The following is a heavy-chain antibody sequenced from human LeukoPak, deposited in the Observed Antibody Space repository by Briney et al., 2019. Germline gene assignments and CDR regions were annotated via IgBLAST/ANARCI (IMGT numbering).Heavy chain of an antibody. CDR3: ARTTVAVAGTKLDY. Sequence: TPSLTCAVSDGSISTGGYSWSWIRQPTGKGLEWIGYIYHSGSTYYNPSLKSRVTISVDRSKNQFSLKLSSVTAADTAVYYCARTTVAVAGTKLDYWGQGTLVTVSS. J-gene: IGHJ4*02. CDR1: DGSISTGGYS. CDR2: IYHSGST. V-gene: IGHV4-30-2*01. D-gene: IGHD6-19*01.